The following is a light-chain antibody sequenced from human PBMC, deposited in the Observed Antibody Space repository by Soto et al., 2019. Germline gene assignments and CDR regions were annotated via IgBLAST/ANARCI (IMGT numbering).Light chain of an antibody. CDR3: QAWDSSTAVV. V-gene: IGLV3-1*01. Sequence: SYELTKPPSVSVSPGQTASITCSGDKLGDKYACWYQQKPGQSPVLVIYQDSKRPSGIPERFSGSNSGNTATLTISGTQAMDEADYYCQAWDSSTAVVFGTGTKLTVL. CDR2: QDS. J-gene: IGLJ1*01. CDR1: KLGDKY.